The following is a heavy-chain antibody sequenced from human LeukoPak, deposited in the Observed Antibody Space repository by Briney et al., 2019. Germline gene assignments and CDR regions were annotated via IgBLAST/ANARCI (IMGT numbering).Heavy chain of an antibody. D-gene: IGHD1-26*01. CDR3: ARKRVGATQFDY. CDR2: INPSGGST. CDR1: GYTFTSNY. J-gene: IGHJ4*02. V-gene: IGHV1-46*01. Sequence: ASVKVSCKASGYTFTSNYMLWVRQAPGQGLEWMGIINPSGGSTSYAQKFQGRVTITADESTSTAYMELSSLRSEDTAVYYCARKRVGATQFDYWGQGTLVTVSS.